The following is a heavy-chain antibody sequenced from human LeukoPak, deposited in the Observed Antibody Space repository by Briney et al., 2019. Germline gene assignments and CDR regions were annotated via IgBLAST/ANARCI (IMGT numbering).Heavy chain of an antibody. CDR2: ISKSNAYI. Sequence: GGYLRLSCAASGFSFSSYRMSWVRLTAGKGLEWVSSISKSNAYIYYADSVKGRFTLSRDNGKNSLYLQMNSLRAEDTAVYYCARGGYGNSSSCYVIDWGQGTPVTVSS. CDR1: GFSFSSYR. J-gene: IGHJ4*02. CDR3: ARGGYGNSSSCYVID. D-gene: IGHD2-2*01. V-gene: IGHV3-21*01.